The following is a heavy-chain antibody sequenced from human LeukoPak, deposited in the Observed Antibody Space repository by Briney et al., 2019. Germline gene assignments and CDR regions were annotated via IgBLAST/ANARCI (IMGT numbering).Heavy chain of an antibody. J-gene: IGHJ4*02. V-gene: IGHV1-46*03. Sequence: ASVKVSCKASGYPFTSYYMHWVRQAPGQGLEWMGIINPSGGSTSYAQKFQGRVTMTRDTSTSTVYMELSSLRSEDTAVYYCVTARGGTNFDYWGQGTLVTVSS. CDR2: INPSGGST. D-gene: IGHD1-7*01. CDR3: VTARGGTNFDY. CDR1: GYPFTSYY.